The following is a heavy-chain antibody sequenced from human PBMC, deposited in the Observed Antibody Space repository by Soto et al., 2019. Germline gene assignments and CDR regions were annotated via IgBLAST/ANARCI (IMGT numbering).Heavy chain of an antibody. CDR1: GGSISSGGYY. J-gene: IGHJ3*02. CDR2: IYYSGST. Sequence: SETLSLTCTVSGGSISSGGYYWSWIRQHPGKGLEWIGYIYYSGSTYYNPSLKSRVTISVDTSKNQFSLKLSSVTAADTAVYYCARGYGANPFDAFDIWGQGTMVTVSS. CDR3: ARGYGANPFDAFDI. D-gene: IGHD4-17*01. V-gene: IGHV4-31*03.